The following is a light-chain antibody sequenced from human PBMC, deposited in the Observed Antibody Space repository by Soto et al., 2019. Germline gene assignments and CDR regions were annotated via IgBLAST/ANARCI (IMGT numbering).Light chain of an antibody. Sequence: QSALTQPRSVSGSPGQSVTISCNGTSSDVGAYNYVSWYQQHPGKAPKLMIYDVSKRPSGVPDRFSGSKSGNTASLTISGLQAEDEADYYCCSYAGSYTWVFGGGTKLTVL. V-gene: IGLV2-11*01. CDR1: SSDVGAYNY. CDR3: CSYAGSYTWV. CDR2: DVS. J-gene: IGLJ3*02.